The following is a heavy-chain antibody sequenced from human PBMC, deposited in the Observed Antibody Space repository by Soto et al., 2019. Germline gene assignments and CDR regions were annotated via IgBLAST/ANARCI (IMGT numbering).Heavy chain of an antibody. Sequence: PGGTLRRSWEVSGFTLSRFWMSWVRQAPAKGLEWMANIKEDGSEKYYVDSVKGRFTISRDNARNSLYLQMNSLRAEDTAVYYCASHPPRGDYSKYATTYWGQGTLVTVSS. D-gene: IGHD4-4*01. CDR1: GFTLSRFW. CDR3: ASHPPRGDYSKYATTY. V-gene: IGHV3-7*03. J-gene: IGHJ4*02. CDR2: IKEDGSEK.